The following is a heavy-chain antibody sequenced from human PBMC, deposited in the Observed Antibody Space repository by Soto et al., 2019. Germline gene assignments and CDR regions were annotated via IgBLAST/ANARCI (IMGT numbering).Heavy chain of an antibody. CDR3: ARVSGSYYYGMDV. CDR1: GGSISSSNW. J-gene: IGHJ6*02. D-gene: IGHD1-26*01. Sequence: QVQLQESGPGLVKPSGTLSLTCAVSGGSISSSNWWSWVRQPPGKGLEWIGEIYHSGSTNYNPSLKSRVTISVDKSTNQFSLKLTSVTAADTAVYYCARVSGSYYYGMDVWGQGTTVTVSS. V-gene: IGHV4-4*02. CDR2: IYHSGST.